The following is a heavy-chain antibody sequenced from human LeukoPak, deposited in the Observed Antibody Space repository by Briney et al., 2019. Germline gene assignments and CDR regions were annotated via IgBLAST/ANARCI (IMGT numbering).Heavy chain of an antibody. V-gene: IGHV3-9*01. CDR2: ISWNGAAI. Sequence: GGSLRLSCAASGFTFDDYAMHWVRQAPGKGLEWVSGISWNGAAIYYADSVKGRFTISRDNDKNSLFLQVNSLRAEDTALYYCVKRSAAGTVGYFDYWGQGTLVTVSS. J-gene: IGHJ4*02. CDR3: VKRSAAGTVGYFDY. CDR1: GFTFDDYA. D-gene: IGHD6-13*01.